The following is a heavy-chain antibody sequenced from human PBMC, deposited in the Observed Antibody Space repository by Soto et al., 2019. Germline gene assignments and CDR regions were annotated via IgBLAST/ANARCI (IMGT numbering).Heavy chain of an antibody. V-gene: IGHV1-2*04. CDR2: INPNSGGT. CDR3: ARLQTSYSSSSKDINWFDP. J-gene: IGHJ5*02. Sequence: QVQLVQSGAEVKKPGASVKVSCKASGYTFTGYYMHWVRQAPGQGLEWMGWINPNSGGTNYAQKFPGLVTMTRDTSISTAYMELSRLRSDDTAVYYCARLQTSYSSSSKDINWFDPWGQGTLVTVSS. CDR1: GYTFTGYY. D-gene: IGHD6-6*01.